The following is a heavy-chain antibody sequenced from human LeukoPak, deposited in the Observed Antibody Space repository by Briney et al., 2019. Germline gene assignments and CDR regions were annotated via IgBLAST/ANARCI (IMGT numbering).Heavy chain of an antibody. CDR1: GFTFDDYA. CDR3: AKEAITMIVVVPKDNWFDP. CDR2: ISWNSGSI. Sequence: PGRSLRLSCADSGFTFDDYAMHWVRHAPGKCLEWVSGISWNSGSIGYADSVKGRFTISRDNAKNSLYLQMNSLRAEDTAVYYCAKEAITMIVVVPKDNWFDPWGQGTLVTVSS. D-gene: IGHD3-22*01. V-gene: IGHV3-9*01. J-gene: IGHJ5*02.